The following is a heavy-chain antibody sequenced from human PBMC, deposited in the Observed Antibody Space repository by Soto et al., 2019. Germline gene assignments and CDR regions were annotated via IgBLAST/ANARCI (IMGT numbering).Heavy chain of an antibody. CDR2: INHSGST. D-gene: IGHD2-15*01. J-gene: IGHJ4*02. V-gene: IGHV4-34*01. CDR1: GGSFSGYY. CDR3: ARRPRPGGPPGYCRGWGCYGGHYLDY. Sequence: PSETLSLTCAVYGGSFSGYYWSWIRQPPGKGLEWIGEINHSGSTNYNPSLKSRVTISVDTSKNQFSLKLSSVTAADTAVYYCARRPRPGGPPGYCRGWGCYGGHYLDYGGEGTL.